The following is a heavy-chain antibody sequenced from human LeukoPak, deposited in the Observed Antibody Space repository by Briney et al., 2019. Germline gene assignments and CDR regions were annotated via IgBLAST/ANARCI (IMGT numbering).Heavy chain of an antibody. D-gene: IGHD5-18*01. V-gene: IGHV4-30-2*01. CDR3: ASGYSYGYLHYFYYMDV. Sequence: LRLSCAASGFTFSSYAMSWVRQAPGKGLEWIGYIYHSGSTYYNPSLKSRVTISVDRSKNQFSLKLSSVTAADTAVYYCASGYSYGYLHYFYYMDVWGKGTTVTVSS. CDR1: GFTFSSYA. CDR2: IYHSGST. J-gene: IGHJ6*03.